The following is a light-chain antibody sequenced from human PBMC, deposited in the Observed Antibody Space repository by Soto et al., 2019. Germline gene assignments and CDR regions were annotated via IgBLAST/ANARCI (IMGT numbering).Light chain of an antibody. CDR1: SSNIGSHF. CDR3: AAWDDSLGGHVV. CDR2: RND. J-gene: IGLJ2*01. V-gene: IGLV1-47*01. Sequence: QSVLTQPPLASGTPGQRVTISCSGSSSNIGSHFVYWYQQLPGTAPKLLIYRNDQRPSGVPDRFSGSKSGLSVSLAISGLRSEDEAEYYCAAWDDSLGGHVVFGGGTKVTVL.